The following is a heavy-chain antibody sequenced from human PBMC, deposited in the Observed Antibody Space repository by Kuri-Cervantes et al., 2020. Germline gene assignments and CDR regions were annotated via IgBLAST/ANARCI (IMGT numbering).Heavy chain of an antibody. D-gene: IGHD3-10*01. Sequence: GESLKISCAASGFTVSSDYMSWVRQAPKKGLEWVSVIYSGGSTYYADSVKGRFTISRDNSKNTLYLQMNSLRAEDTAVYYCASMVRGVIIMEYYFDYWGQGTLVTVSS. CDR3: ASMVRGVIIMEYYFDY. J-gene: IGHJ4*02. CDR2: IYSGGST. V-gene: IGHV3-53*01. CDR1: GFTVSSDY.